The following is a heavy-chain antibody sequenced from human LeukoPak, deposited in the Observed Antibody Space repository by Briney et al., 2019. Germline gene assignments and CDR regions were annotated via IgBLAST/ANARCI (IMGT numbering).Heavy chain of an antibody. V-gene: IGHV3-23*01. D-gene: IGHD3-22*01. J-gene: IGHJ4*02. CDR2: ISGSGGST. CDR3: AKGSEITMIVVVPPGHFDY. Sequence: QTGGSLGLSCAASGFTFSSYAMSWVRQAPGKGLEWVSAISGSGGSTYYADSVKGRFTISRDNSKNTLYLQMNSLRAEDTAVYYCAKGSEITMIVVVPPGHFDYWGQGTLVTVSS. CDR1: GFTFSSYA.